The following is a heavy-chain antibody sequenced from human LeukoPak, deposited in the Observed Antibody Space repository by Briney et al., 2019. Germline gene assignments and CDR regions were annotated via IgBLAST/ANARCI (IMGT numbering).Heavy chain of an antibody. CDR1: GDSFTSVTDY. CDR3: GRVSPFYEILTGWIPGALDY. V-gene: IGHV4-61*01. CDR2: IYYSGST. Sequence: PSETLSLTCTVSGDSFTSVTDYWAWIRQPPGKGLEWIGYIYYSGSTNYNPSLKSRVTISVDTSKNQFSLKLSSVTAADTAVYYCGRVSPFYEILTGWIPGALDYWGQGTLVTVSS. J-gene: IGHJ4*02. D-gene: IGHD3-9*01.